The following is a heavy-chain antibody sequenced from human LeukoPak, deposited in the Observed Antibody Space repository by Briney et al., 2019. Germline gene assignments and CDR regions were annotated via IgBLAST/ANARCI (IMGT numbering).Heavy chain of an antibody. CDR3: ARGGGGIAAAGTPSDY. CDR2: IYYSGST. V-gene: IGHV4-59*01. D-gene: IGHD6-13*01. J-gene: IGHJ4*02. CDR1: GGSISSYY. Sequence: SETLSLTCTVSGGSISSYYWSWLRQPPGKGLEWIGYIYYSGSTNYNPSLKSRVTISVDTSKNQFSLKLSSVTAADTAVYYCARGGGGIAAAGTPSDYWGQGTLVTVSS.